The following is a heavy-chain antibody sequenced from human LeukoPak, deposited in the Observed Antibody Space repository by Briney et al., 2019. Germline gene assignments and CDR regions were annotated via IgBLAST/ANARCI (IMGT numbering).Heavy chain of an antibody. CDR2: IKQDGSAK. D-gene: IGHD5-12*01. J-gene: IGHJ4*02. CDR1: GFIFSSDW. CDR3: VRDGGVSGYDLLDY. Sequence: GGSLRLSSSASGFIFSSDWMKWVRQAPGKGLEWVATIKQDGSAKYYVDSVKARFTISRDNAKNSLSLQMNSLRAEDTVVNYCVRDGGVSGYDLLDYWGQGTLVTVSS. V-gene: IGHV3-7*01.